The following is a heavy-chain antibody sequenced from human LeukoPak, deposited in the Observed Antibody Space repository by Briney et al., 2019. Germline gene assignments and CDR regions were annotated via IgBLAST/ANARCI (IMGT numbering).Heavy chain of an antibody. CDR3: ARSRDGYNWDVFDI. V-gene: IGHV3-7*01. Sequence: GGSLRLSCAASGFSFSSRWMSWVRQAPGKGLEWVANIRQDGSQEYYVDSVKGRFSISRDNAKNSLYLQMNSLRAEDTAVYYCARSRDGYNWDVFDIWGQGTMVTVSS. CDR2: IRQDGSQE. D-gene: IGHD5-24*01. J-gene: IGHJ3*02. CDR1: GFSFSSRW.